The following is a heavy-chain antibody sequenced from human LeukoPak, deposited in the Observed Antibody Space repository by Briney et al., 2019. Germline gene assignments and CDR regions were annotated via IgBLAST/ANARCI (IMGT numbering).Heavy chain of an antibody. Sequence: GGSLRLSCAASGFTFGSYGMHWVRQAPGKGLEWVTFIRSDGSNKYYADSVKGRFTISRDNSKNTLYLQMNSLRAEDTAVYYCARSPIGSYGHFDYWGQGTLVTVSS. CDR1: GFTFGSYG. CDR2: IRSDGSNK. V-gene: IGHV3-30*02. J-gene: IGHJ4*02. D-gene: IGHD5-18*01. CDR3: ARSPIGSYGHFDY.